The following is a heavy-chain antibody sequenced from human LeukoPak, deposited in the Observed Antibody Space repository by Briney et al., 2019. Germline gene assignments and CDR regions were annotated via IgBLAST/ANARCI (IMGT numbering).Heavy chain of an antibody. V-gene: IGHV3-23*01. CDR3: AKAHSSSWYIFDY. J-gene: IGHJ4*02. Sequence: GGSLRLSCAASGFTFSSYAMSWVRQAPGKGLEWVSAISGSGGTTYYADSVKGRFTISRDNSKNTLNLQMNSLGAEDTAVYYCAKAHSSSWYIFDYWGQGTLVTVSS. CDR2: ISGSGGTT. CDR1: GFTFSSYA. D-gene: IGHD6-13*01.